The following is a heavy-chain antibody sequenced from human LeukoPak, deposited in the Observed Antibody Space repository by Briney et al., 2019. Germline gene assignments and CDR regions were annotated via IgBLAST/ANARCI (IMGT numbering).Heavy chain of an antibody. CDR2: IYYSGSS. CDR3: ARHRYGGYSFDY. CDR1: GGSISSSNYC. J-gene: IGHJ4*02. V-gene: IGHV4-39*01. Sequence: SETLSLTCTVSGGSISSSNYCWGWIRQPPGKGLEWIGSIYYSGSSYYNPSLKSRVTISEDRSKNQFSLRLSSVTAADTAVYYCARHRYGGYSFDYWGQGTLVTVSS. D-gene: IGHD5-18*01.